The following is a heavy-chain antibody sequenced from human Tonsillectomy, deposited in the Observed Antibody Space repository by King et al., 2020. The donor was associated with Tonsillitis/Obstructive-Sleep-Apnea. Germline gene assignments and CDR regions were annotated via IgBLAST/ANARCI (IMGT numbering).Heavy chain of an antibody. CDR2: INPSDGIT. V-gene: IGHV1-46*03. CDR3: VRDDKDGRHLDY. CDR1: GYTFTRNY. Sequence: QLVQSGAEVKQPGASVKVSCKASGYTFTRNYVHWVRQAPGQGREWMGIINPSDGITTSAQKFQDRVTMTRDTSTSTVNMELSSLRAEDTAIYYCVRDDKDGRHLDYWGQGSLVSVSS. J-gene: IGHJ4*02. D-gene: IGHD2-15*01.